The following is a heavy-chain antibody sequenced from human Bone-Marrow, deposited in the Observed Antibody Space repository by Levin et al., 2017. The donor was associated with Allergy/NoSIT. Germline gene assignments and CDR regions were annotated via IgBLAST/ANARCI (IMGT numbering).Heavy chain of an antibody. CDR2: IKVDGSAS. V-gene: IGHV3-7*01. J-gene: IGHJ2*01. CDR1: GFAFSTYW. CDR3: VRETWFFDL. Sequence: PGGSLRLSCAASGFAFSTYWMDWVRQPPGKGLEWVANIKVDGSASNYVDSVKDRFTISRDNAQNSLYLQMNSLRAEDTAVYYCVRETWFFDLWGRGTLVTVSS.